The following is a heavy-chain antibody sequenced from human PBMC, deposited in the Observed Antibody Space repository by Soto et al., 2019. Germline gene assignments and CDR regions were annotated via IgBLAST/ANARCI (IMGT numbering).Heavy chain of an antibody. CDR3: ARDRPTIFGVVNHYYFDY. D-gene: IGHD3-3*01. CDR1: GGTFSSYA. V-gene: IGHV1-69*01. Sequence: QVQLVQSGAEVKKPGSSVKVSCKASGGTFSSYAISWVRQAPGQGLEWMGGIIPIFGTANYAQKFQGRVTITADESTSTADMELSSLRSEDTAVYYCARDRPTIFGVVNHYYFDYWGQGTLVTVSS. J-gene: IGHJ4*02. CDR2: IIPIFGTA.